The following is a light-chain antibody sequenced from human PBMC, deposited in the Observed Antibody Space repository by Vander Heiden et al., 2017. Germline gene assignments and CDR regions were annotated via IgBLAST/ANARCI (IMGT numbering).Light chain of an antibody. CDR3: QSYDSSLSVYVV. J-gene: IGLJ2*01. CDR2: GNS. V-gene: IGLV1-40*01. Sequence: QSVLTQPPPGSGAPGQKVPIYCTGSISNIGAGYDVHWYQQLPGTASKLLIYGNSHRPSGVPDRVSGSKSGTSASLAITGLQAEDEADYYCQSYDSSLSVYVVFGGGTKLTVL. CDR1: ISNIGAGYD.